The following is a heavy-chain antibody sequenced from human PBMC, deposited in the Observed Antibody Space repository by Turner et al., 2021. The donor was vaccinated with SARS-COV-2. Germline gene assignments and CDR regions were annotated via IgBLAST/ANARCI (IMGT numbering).Heavy chain of an antibody. CDR3: ARGRIMITFGGVFPNWFDP. J-gene: IGHJ5*02. D-gene: IGHD3-16*01. V-gene: IGHV4-39*01. Sequence: QLQLQESGPGLVKPSETLSLTCTVSGCSISSSSYYLGWIRQPPGKGLEWIGSIYYSGRTYYNPSLKSRVTISVDTSKNQFSLKLRSVTAADTAVYYCARGRIMITFGGVFPNWFDPWGQGTLVTVSS. CDR2: IYYSGRT. CDR1: GCSISSSSYY.